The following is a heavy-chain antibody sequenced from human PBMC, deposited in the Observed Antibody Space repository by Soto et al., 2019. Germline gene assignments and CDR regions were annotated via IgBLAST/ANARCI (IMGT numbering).Heavy chain of an antibody. J-gene: IGHJ6*02. D-gene: IGHD2-15*01. CDR2: IFFSGST. V-gene: IGHV4-39*01. CDR3: ARHLTYCSAGSCYSDFPYYGMDV. CDR1: GGSISSSSYY. Sequence: PSETLSLTCTVSGGSISSSSYYWGWIRQPPGKGLEWIGSIFFSGSTYYNLSLKIRVTISVDTSKNQFSLKLSSVTAADTAVYYCARHLTYCSAGSCYSDFPYYGMDVWGQGTTVTVSS.